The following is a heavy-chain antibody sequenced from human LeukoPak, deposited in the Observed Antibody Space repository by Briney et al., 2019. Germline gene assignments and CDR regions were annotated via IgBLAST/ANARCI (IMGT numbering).Heavy chain of an antibody. CDR1: GFTFSKSW. D-gene: IGHD2-21*02. CDR2: IKEDGSAK. V-gene: IGHV3-7*01. CDR3: ARDQFPVVVTFHGWFDP. J-gene: IGHJ5*02. Sequence: GGSLRLSCAASGFTFSKSWMSWLRQTPEKGLEWVANIKEDGSAKYYVDSVKGRFTISRDNAKNSLYLQMNSLRAEDTAVYYCARDQFPVVVTFHGWFDPWGQGTLVTVSS.